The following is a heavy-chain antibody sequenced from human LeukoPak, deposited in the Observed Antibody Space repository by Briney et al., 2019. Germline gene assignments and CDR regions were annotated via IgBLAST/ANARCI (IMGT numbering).Heavy chain of an antibody. D-gene: IGHD2-2*01. V-gene: IGHV5-51*01. Sequence: GQSLKISCKGSGYSFTSYWIGWVRQMPGKGLEWMGIIYPGVSDTSFRPSFQGQVTISADKSISTAYLQWSSLKASDTAMYYCARRPYCSSTSCYASLLWFGEDPFDIWGQGTMVTVCS. J-gene: IGHJ3*02. CDR2: IYPGVSDT. CDR1: GYSFTSYW. CDR3: ARRPYCSSTSCYASLLWFGEDPFDI.